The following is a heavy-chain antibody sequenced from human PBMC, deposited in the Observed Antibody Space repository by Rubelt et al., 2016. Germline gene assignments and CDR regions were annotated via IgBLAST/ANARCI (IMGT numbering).Heavy chain of an antibody. Sequence: QVQLQQWGAGLLKPSETLSLTCAVYGGSFSGYSWSWIRQPPGKGLEWIGEINQSGSTNYNPSPRGRVTTSVDTSKNQFSLKLTSVTAADTAVYYCAREGHTVVNFDFWGQGTLVAVSS. CDR3: AREGHTVVNFDF. CDR1: GGSFSGYS. D-gene: IGHD4-23*01. J-gene: IGHJ4*02. V-gene: IGHV4-34*01. CDR2: INQSGST.